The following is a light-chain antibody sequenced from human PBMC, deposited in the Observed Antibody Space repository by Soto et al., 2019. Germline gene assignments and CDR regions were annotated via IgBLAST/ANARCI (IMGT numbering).Light chain of an antibody. V-gene: IGLV2-11*01. Sequence: QSALTQPPSASGSPGQSVTISCTGTSSDVGAYNYVSWYQQHPGKAPKLMIYDVNKRPSGVPDRFSGSKSGNTASLTISGLQAEDEAGYYCCSYAGSYTYVVFGGGTKLTVL. CDR2: DVN. CDR1: SSDVGAYNY. CDR3: CSYAGSYTYVV. J-gene: IGLJ2*01.